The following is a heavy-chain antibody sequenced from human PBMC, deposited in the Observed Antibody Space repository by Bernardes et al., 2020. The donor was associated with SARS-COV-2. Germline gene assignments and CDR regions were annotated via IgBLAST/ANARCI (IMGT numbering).Heavy chain of an antibody. V-gene: IGHV4-59*08. Sequence: SETLSLTCTVSGGSISSYYWSWIRQPPGKGLEWIGYIYYSGSTNYNPSLKSRVTISVDTSKNQFSLKLSSVTAADTAVYYCARHVEGGSYSRWHFDYWGQGTLVTVSS. D-gene: IGHD1-26*01. CDR1: GGSISSYY. J-gene: IGHJ4*02. CDR3: ARHVEGGSYSRWHFDY. CDR2: IYYSGST.